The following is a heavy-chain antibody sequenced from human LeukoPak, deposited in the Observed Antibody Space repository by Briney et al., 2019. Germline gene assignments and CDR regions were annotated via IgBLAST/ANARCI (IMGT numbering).Heavy chain of an antibody. V-gene: IGHV1-46*01. CDR3: AREYSSGRYGGDY. D-gene: IGHD6-19*01. CDR2: INPSGGST. J-gene: IGHJ4*02. CDR1: GYTFTSYY. Sequence: ASVKVSCKASGYTFTSYYMHWVRQAPGRGLEWMGIINPSGGSTSYAQKFQGRVTMTRDMSTSTVYMELSSLRSEDTAVYYCAREYSSGRYGGDYWGQGTLVTVSS.